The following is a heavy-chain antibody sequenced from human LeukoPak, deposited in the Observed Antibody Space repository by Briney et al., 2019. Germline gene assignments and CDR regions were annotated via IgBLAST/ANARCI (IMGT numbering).Heavy chain of an antibody. D-gene: IGHD3-22*01. CDR2: IYTSGST. J-gene: IGHJ6*02. CDR1: GGSISSYY. V-gene: IGHV4-4*07. Sequence: SETLSLTCTVSGGSISSYYWSWIRQPAGKGLEWIGRIYTSGSTNYNPSLKSRVTMSVDTSKNQFSLKLSSVTAADTAVYYCARDRSYYDSSVGSQTAYYYYGMDVWGQGTTVTVSS. CDR3: ARDRSYYDSSVGSQTAYYYYGMDV.